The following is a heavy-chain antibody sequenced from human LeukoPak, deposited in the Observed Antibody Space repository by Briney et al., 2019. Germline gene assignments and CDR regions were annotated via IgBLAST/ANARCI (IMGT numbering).Heavy chain of an antibody. CDR1: GGSISSNSYY. CDR2: IYYSGIT. J-gene: IGHJ4*02. Sequence: SETLSLTCTVSGGSISSNSYYWGWIRQPPGKGLEWIGSIYYSGITYYNPSLKSRVTISVDTSKNQFSLRLSSVTAADTAFYYCARHGPFYGTAFYFDYWGQGTLVTVSS. V-gene: IGHV4-39*01. CDR3: ARHGPFYGTAFYFDY. D-gene: IGHD4-17*01.